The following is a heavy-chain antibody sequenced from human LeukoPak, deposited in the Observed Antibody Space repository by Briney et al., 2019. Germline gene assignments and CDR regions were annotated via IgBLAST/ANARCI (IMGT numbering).Heavy chain of an antibody. CDR1: GYTFTSYD. Sequence: ASVKVSCKASGYTFTSYDINWVRQATGQGLEWMGWMNPNSGNTGYAQKFQGRVTMTRNTSISTAYMELSSLRSEDTAVYYCARGYHVSGYDWYDYWGQGTLVTVSS. D-gene: IGHD5-12*01. CDR2: MNPNSGNT. J-gene: IGHJ4*02. CDR3: ARGYHVSGYDWYDY. V-gene: IGHV1-8*01.